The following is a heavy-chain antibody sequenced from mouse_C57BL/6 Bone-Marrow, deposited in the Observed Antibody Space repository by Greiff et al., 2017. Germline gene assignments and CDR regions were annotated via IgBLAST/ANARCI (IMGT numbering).Heavy chain of an antibody. V-gene: IGHV1-49*01. J-gene: IGHJ4*01. Sequence: LKESGAELVRPGSSVKLSCKDSYFAFMASAMHWVKQRPGHGLEWIGSFTMYSDATEYSENFKGKATLTANTSSSTAYMELSSLTSEDSAVYYCARTDGVGWLLRGDYAMDYWGQGTSVTVSS. D-gene: IGHD2-3*01. CDR3: ARTDGVGWLLRGDYAMDY. CDR2: FTMYSDAT. CDR1: YFAFMASA.